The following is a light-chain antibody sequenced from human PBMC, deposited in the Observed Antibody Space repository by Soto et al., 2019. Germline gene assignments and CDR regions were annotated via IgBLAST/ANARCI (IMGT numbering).Light chain of an antibody. J-gene: IGLJ3*02. CDR1: ASDIGSYDY. Sequence: QSALTQPASVSGSPGQSITVSCTGTASDIGSYDYVSWYQHHPGKAPKLLIYEVTNRPSGVSNRFSGSKSDYTASLTISGLQAEDEGHYYCASYTGSTTRWVFGGGTK. V-gene: IGLV2-14*01. CDR2: EVT. CDR3: ASYTGSTTRWV.